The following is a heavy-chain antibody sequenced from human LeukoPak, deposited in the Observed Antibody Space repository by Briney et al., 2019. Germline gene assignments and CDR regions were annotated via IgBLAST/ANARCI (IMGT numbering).Heavy chain of an antibody. D-gene: IGHD6-13*01. Sequence: GGSLRLSCAASGFTFSSYWMHWVRRAPGKGLVWVSRINSDGSSTSYADSVKGRFTISRDNAKNTLYLQMNSLRAEDTAVYYCASQGPRIAHYYYYGMDVWGQGTTVTVSS. CDR3: ASQGPRIAHYYYYGMDV. J-gene: IGHJ6*02. CDR2: INSDGSST. V-gene: IGHV3-74*01. CDR1: GFTFSSYW.